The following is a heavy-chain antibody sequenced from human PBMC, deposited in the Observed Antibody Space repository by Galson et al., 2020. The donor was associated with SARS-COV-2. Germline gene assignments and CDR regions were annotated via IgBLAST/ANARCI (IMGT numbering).Heavy chain of an antibody. D-gene: IGHD3-3*01. CDR3: AASPYYDFWSGFHYYGMDV. J-gene: IGHJ6*02. CDR2: IYHSGST. Sequence: SETLSLTCAVSGGSISSSNWWSWVRQPPGKGLEWIGAIYHSGSTNYNPSLKSRVTISVDKSKNQFSLKLSSVTAADTAVYYCAASPYYDFWSGFHYYGMDVWGQGTTVTVSS. V-gene: IGHV4-4*02. CDR1: GGSISSSNW.